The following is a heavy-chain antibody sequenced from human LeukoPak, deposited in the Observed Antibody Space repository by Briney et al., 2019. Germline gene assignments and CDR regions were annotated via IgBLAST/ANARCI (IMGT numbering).Heavy chain of an antibody. V-gene: IGHV3-30*18. D-gene: IGHD3-10*01. CDR3: AKVSDMVRGVIGYYYYGMDV. CDR2: ISYDGSRK. Sequence: PGGSLRLSCAASGFTFSSNGMHWVRQAPGKGLEWVAVISYDGSRKYYADSVKGRFTISRDNSKNTLYLQMNSLRAEDTAVYYCAKVSDMVRGVIGYYYYGMDVWGQGTTVTVSS. J-gene: IGHJ6*02. CDR1: GFTFSSNG.